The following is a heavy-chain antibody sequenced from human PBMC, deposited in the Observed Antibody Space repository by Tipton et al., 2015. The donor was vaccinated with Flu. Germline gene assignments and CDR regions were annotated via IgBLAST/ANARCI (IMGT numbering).Heavy chain of an antibody. CDR3: VRQNCGGDCYPDY. V-gene: IGHV5-51*01. CDR2: IYPDDSDT. J-gene: IGHJ4*02. Sequence: QLVQSGPEVKKPGESLKVSCKGSGSSFSSYWIAWVRQMPGKGLEWMGIIYPDDSDTKYSPSFQGHVTFSADKSVNTAYLQWSSLKASDTAIYFCVRQNCGGDCYPDYWGQGTLVTVSS. CDR1: GSSFSSYW. D-gene: IGHD2-21*02.